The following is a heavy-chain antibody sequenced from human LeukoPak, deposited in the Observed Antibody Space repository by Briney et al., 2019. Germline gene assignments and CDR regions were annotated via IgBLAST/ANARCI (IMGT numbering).Heavy chain of an antibody. CDR1: GFTFSSYW. J-gene: IGHJ4*02. V-gene: IGHV3-74*01. Sequence: GGSLRLSCADSGFTFSSYWMHWVRQAPGKGLGWVSRFNSDVSSPNYADSVNGSFTISRDNAKNPLYLQMNSLRAEDTAVYYCATFTERENYHYTANLWGQGTLVIVS. CDR2: FNSDVSSP. CDR3: ATFTERENYHYTANL. D-gene: IGHD3-16*02.